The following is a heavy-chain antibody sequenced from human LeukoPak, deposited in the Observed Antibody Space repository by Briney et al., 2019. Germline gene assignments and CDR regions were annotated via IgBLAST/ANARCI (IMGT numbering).Heavy chain of an antibody. D-gene: IGHD3-3*01. J-gene: IGHJ4*02. CDR1: GGSISSYY. CDR2: IYYSGST. CDR3: AGGMQDFWSGYYIDY. V-gene: IGHV4-59*01. Sequence: SETLSLTCTVSGGSISSYYWSWIRQPPGKGLEWIGYIYYSGSTNYNPSLKSRVTTSVDTSKNQFSLKLSSVTAADTAVYYCAGGMQDFWSGYYIDYWGQGSLVTVSS.